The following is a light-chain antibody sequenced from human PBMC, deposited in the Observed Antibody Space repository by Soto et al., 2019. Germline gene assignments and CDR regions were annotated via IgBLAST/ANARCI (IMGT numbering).Light chain of an antibody. CDR3: CSYAGRYTYV. CDR1: RSDVGGYNY. Sequence: HSVLTQPRSVSGSPGQSVTISCTGTRSDVGGYNYVSWYQQQPGKAPKLMIYDVSKRPSGVPDRFSGSKSGNTASLTISGLQAEDEADYYCCSYAGRYTYVFGTGTKVTVL. V-gene: IGLV2-11*01. J-gene: IGLJ1*01. CDR2: DVS.